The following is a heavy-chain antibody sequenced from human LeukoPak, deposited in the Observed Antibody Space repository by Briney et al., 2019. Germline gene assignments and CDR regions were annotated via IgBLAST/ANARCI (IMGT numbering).Heavy chain of an antibody. CDR2: ISGSGDAT. V-gene: IGHV3-23*01. CDR3: TKEDEPPYFDY. CDR1: GFTFNNYA. Sequence: AGGSLRLSCAASGFTFNNYAMSWVRRAPGTGPEWVSAISGSGDATYYADSVKGRFTIARDNFKNTLYLQMNSLRADDTAVYYCTKEDEPPYFDYWGQGILVTVSS. J-gene: IGHJ4*02.